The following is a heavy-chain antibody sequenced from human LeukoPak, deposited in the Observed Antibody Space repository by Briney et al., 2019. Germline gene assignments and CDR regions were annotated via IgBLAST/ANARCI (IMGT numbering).Heavy chain of an antibody. V-gene: IGHV3-11*01. D-gene: IGHD1-26*01. Sequence: AGGSLRLSCAASGFTFSDYYMSWIRQAPGKGLEWVSYISSSGSTIYYADFVKGRFTISRDNAKNSLYLQMNSLRAEGTAVYYCARERGSYRLDAFDIWGQGTMVTVSS. J-gene: IGHJ3*02. CDR1: GFTFSDYY. CDR3: ARERGSYRLDAFDI. CDR2: ISSSGSTI.